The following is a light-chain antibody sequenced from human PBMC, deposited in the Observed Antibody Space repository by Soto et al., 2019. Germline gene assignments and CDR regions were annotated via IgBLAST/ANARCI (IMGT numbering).Light chain of an antibody. Sequence: QLVLTQPASVSGSPGQSITISCTGTSSDVGGYDYVSWYQQHPGKAPKLIIYEVSNRPSGVSNRFSGSKSGNAASLTISGLQAEDEADYYCVSYTSANTRVFGGGTKLTVL. V-gene: IGLV2-14*01. CDR2: EVS. J-gene: IGLJ3*02. CDR1: SSDVGGYDY. CDR3: VSYTSANTRV.